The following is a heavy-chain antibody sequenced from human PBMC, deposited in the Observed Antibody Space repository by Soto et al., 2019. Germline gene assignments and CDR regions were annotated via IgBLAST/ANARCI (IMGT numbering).Heavy chain of an antibody. CDR1: GYGFTTYG. Sequence: QIHLVQSGAEVKKPGASVKVSCKGSGYGFTTYGITWVRQAPGQGLEWMAWISAHNGNTNYAQKLQGRVTVTRETSTSTAYMELRSLRSADTAVYYCARGRYGDYWGQGALVTVSS. CDR2: ISAHNGNT. D-gene: IGHD1-1*01. CDR3: ARGRYGDY. J-gene: IGHJ4*02. V-gene: IGHV1-18*01.